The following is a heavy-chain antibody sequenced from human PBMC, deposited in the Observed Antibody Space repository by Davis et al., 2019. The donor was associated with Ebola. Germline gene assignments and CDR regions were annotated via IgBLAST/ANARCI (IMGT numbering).Heavy chain of an antibody. V-gene: IGHV4-39*01. D-gene: IGHD6-13*01. CDR2: IYYSGST. J-gene: IGHJ4*02. CDR1: GGSISSSSYY. Sequence: PSETLSLTCTVSGGSISSSSYYWGWIRQPPGKGLEWIGSIYYSGSTYYNPSLKSRVTISVDTSKNQFSLKLSSVTAADTAVYYCARTRPPTAGTGYWGQGTLVTVSS. CDR3: ARTRPPTAGTGY.